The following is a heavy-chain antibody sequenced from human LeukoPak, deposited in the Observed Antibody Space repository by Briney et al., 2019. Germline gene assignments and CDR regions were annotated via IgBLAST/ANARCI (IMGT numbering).Heavy chain of an antibody. D-gene: IGHD2-21*02. J-gene: IGHJ4*02. CDR1: GITFSGSW. V-gene: IGHV3-7*02. CDR2: INQDGSEK. Sequence: PGGSLRLSCAASGITFSGSWMTWVRQAPGKGLEWVANINQDGSEKYYVDSVKGRFTISRDNAKNSLYLQMNSLRAEDTAVYYCARVLEMTAQNDYWGQGTLVTVSS. CDR3: ARVLEMTAQNDY.